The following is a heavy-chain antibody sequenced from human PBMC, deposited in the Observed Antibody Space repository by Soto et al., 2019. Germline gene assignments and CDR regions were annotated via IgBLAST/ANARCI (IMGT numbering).Heavy chain of an antibody. V-gene: IGHV4-34*01. J-gene: IGHJ4*02. CDR2: INHSGST. Sequence: QVQLQQWGAGLLKPSETLSLTCAVYGGSFSGYYWSWIRQPPGKGLEWIGEINHSGSTNYNPSLKSRVXXSXDXXKNQFSLKLSSVTAADTAVYYCARGRYSSSWYLGYWGQGTLVTVSS. CDR3: ARGRYSSSWYLGY. CDR1: GGSFSGYY. D-gene: IGHD6-13*01.